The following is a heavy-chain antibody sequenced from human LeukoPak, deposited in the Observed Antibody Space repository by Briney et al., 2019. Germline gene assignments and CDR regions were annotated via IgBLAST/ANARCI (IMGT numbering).Heavy chain of an antibody. CDR3: ARDMAAAAFDI. CDR2: IYYSGST. D-gene: IGHD6-13*01. Sequence: SETLSLTCTVSGASIINYYWSWIRQPPGKGLEWLWYIYYSGSTNYNPSLKSRVTISVDTSKNQFSLKLSSVTAADTAVYFCARDMAAAAFDIWGHGTMVTVSS. J-gene: IGHJ3*02. V-gene: IGHV4-59*13. CDR1: GASIINYY.